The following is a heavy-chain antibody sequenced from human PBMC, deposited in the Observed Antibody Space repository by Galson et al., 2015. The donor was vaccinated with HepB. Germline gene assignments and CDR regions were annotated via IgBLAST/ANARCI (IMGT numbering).Heavy chain of an antibody. D-gene: IGHD3-10*01. V-gene: IGHV3-23*01. CDR2: ISGSGGST. Sequence: SLRLSCAASGFTFSSYAMSWVRQAPGKGLEWVSAISGSGGSTYYADSVKGRFTISRDNAKNSLYLQMNSLRDEDTAVYYCARDQTLVRGVIITGRHYYYYGMDVWGQGTTVTVSS. CDR3: ARDQTLVRGVIITGRHYYYYGMDV. J-gene: IGHJ6*02. CDR1: GFTFSSYA.